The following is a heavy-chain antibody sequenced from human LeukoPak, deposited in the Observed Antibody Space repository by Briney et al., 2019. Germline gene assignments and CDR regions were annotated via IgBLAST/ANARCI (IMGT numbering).Heavy chain of an antibody. Sequence: SQTLSLTCTVSGGSISSGSYYWSWIRQPAGKGLEWIGRIYTSGSTNYNPSLKSRVTISVDTSKNQFSLKLSSVTAADTAVYYCARGPLYYYDSSGSHYANYYYYYMDVWGKGTTVTISS. J-gene: IGHJ6*03. V-gene: IGHV4-61*02. CDR1: GGSISSGSYY. CDR2: IYTSGST. D-gene: IGHD3-22*01. CDR3: ARGPLYYYDSSGSHYANYYYYYMDV.